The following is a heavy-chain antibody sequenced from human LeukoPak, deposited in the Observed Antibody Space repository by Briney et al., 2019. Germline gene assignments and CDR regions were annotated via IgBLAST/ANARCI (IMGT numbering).Heavy chain of an antibody. Sequence: GGSLRLSCAASGFTFSDYYFNWIRQAPGKGLEWVSIIYSGDSTYYADSVKGRFTISRDNSKNTLYLQMSSLRAEDTAVYYRARDLRFLGGMDVWGQGTTVTVS. CDR2: IYSGDST. J-gene: IGHJ6*02. CDR3: ARDLRFLGGMDV. D-gene: IGHD3-3*01. CDR1: GFTFSDYY. V-gene: IGHV3-53*01.